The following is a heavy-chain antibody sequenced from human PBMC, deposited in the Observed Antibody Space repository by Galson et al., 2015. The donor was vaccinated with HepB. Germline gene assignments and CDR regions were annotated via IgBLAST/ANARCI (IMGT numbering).Heavy chain of an antibody. CDR1: GFTFSDYS. Sequence: SLRLSCAASGFTFSDYSMSWIRQAPGKGLQWVSYISSSGSLIYYEDSVKGRFTISRDNAKNSLYLQMNSLRAEDTAVYYRARVAGFINYWGQGTLVTVSS. J-gene: IGHJ4*02. V-gene: IGHV3-11*01. CDR2: ISSSGSLI. CDR3: ARVAGFINY. D-gene: IGHD3-10*01.